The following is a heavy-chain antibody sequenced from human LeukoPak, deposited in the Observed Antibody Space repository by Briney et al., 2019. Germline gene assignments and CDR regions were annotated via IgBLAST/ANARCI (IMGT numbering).Heavy chain of an antibody. Sequence: SETLSLTCTVSGGSISTSNYYWGWIRQPPGKGLEWIGNIFYSGSTNYNPSLKSRVTISVDTSKNQFSLKLSSVTAADTAVYYCASLRGGYSYGSLDYWGQGTLVTVSS. V-gene: IGHV4-39*07. CDR3: ASLRGGYSYGSLDY. CDR1: GGSISTSNYY. J-gene: IGHJ4*02. CDR2: IFYSGST. D-gene: IGHD5-18*01.